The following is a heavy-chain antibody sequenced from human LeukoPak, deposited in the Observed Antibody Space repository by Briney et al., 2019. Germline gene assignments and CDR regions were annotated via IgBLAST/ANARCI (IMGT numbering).Heavy chain of an antibody. CDR1: GFTFSSYE. CDR2: ISSSGNTI. D-gene: IGHD3-10*01. J-gene: IGHJ6*02. Sequence: GGSLRLSCAASGFTFSSYEMNWVRQAPGKALEWVSYISSSGNTIYYADSVKGRFTISRDNAKNSLYLQMNSLRAEDTGVYYCARGGGYYGSGSLHYYYYGMDVWGQGTTVTVSS. V-gene: IGHV3-48*03. CDR3: ARGGGYYGSGSLHYYYYGMDV.